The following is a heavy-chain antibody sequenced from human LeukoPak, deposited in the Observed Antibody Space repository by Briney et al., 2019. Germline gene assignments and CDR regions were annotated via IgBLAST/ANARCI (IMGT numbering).Heavy chain of an antibody. D-gene: IGHD6-19*01. Sequence: GGSLRLSCAASGFTFSSYSMNWVRQAPGKGLEWVSSISRSSDYTYYADSVKGRFTISRDSAKNSLYLQMNSLRAEDTAVYYCAVAGLNCWYFDLWGRGTLVTVSS. CDR3: AVAGLNCWYFDL. CDR2: ISRSSDYT. CDR1: GFTFSSYS. V-gene: IGHV3-21*01. J-gene: IGHJ2*01.